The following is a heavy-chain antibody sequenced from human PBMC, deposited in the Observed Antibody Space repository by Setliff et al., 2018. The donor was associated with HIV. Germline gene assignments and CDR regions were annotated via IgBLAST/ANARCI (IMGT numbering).Heavy chain of an antibody. Sequence: ASVKVSCKTSGYTFTNYYVHWVRQAPGQGLEWMGIINPSGGSTSYAQKFQGRVTMTRDTSTSTVYMELSSLRSEDTAVYYCARNPRIAVAGTDYYYYMDVWGKGTTVTVSS. CDR2: INPSGGST. CDR3: ARNPRIAVAGTDYYYYMDV. CDR1: GYTFTNYY. J-gene: IGHJ6*03. V-gene: IGHV1-46*01. D-gene: IGHD6-19*01.